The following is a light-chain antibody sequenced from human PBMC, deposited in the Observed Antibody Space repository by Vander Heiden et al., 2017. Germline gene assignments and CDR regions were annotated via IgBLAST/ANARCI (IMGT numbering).Light chain of an antibody. CDR3: GTWDASLNIYI. V-gene: IGLV1-51*01. CDR2: DRD. J-gene: IGLJ2*01. CDR1: SSNIGNDY. Sequence: QSVLTHPPSVSAAPGQKVTISCSGTSSNIGNDYVSWFQQFPGAAPKLLIYDRDRRPSGVPDRFSGSNSGTSATLGITGLQTGDEAVYYCGTWDASLNIYIFGGGTKLTVL.